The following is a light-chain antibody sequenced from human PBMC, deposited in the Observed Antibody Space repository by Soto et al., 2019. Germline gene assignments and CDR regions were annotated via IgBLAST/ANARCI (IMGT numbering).Light chain of an antibody. J-gene: IGLJ1*01. V-gene: IGLV2-14*01. CDR1: SNDVGSYDF. CDR2: EVS. CDR3: ISFTNSHIYV. Sequence: QSVLTQPASVSGSLGQSITISCTGTSNDVGSYDFVSWYQQHPDKAPRLMIYEVSNRPSGVSDRFSGSKSGNTASLTISGLQAEDEADYYCISFTNSHIYVFGTGTKLTVL.